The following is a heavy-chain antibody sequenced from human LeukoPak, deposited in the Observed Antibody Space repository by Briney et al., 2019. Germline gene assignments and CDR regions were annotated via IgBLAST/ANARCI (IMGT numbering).Heavy chain of an antibody. Sequence: PSETLSLTCTVSGGSISSSSYYWGCIRQPPGKGLEWIGSIYYSGSTYYNPSLKSRVTISVDTSENQFSLKLSSVTAADTAVYYCARPLYYYDXSGYLYWGQGTLVTVSS. J-gene: IGHJ4*02. CDR3: ARPLYYYDXSGYLY. V-gene: IGHV4-39*01. CDR2: IYYSGST. D-gene: IGHD3-22*01. CDR1: GGSISSSSYY.